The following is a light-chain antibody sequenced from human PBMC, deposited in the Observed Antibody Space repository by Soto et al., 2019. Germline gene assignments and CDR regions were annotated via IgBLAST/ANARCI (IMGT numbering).Light chain of an antibody. CDR2: DVS. CDR3: SSYTTSNTRQIV. J-gene: IGLJ1*01. V-gene: IGLV2-14*03. Sequence: QSVLTQPASVSGSPGQSITSSCTGNSSDVCGYNYVSWYQHHPGKAPKLMIFDVSNRPSGVSNRFSGSKSGNTASLTISGLQPEDEADYYCSSYTTSNTRQIVFGTGTKVTVL. CDR1: SSDVCGYNY.